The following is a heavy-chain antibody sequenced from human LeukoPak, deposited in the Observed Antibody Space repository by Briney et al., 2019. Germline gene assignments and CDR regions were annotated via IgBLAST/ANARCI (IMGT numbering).Heavy chain of an antibody. CDR1: GFTFINYW. D-gene: IGHD3-22*01. V-gene: IGHV3-74*01. Sequence: PGGSLRLSCAASGFTFINYWMHWVRQAPGEGLVWVSHINNDGSTTTYADSVKGRFTISRDNSKNTLYLQMNSLRAEDTAVYYCAKEGGSGYYYFDYWGQGTLVTVSS. CDR3: AKEGGSGYYYFDY. CDR2: INNDGSTT. J-gene: IGHJ4*02.